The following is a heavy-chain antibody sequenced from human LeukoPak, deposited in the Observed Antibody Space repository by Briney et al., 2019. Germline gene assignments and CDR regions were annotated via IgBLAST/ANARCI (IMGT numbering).Heavy chain of an antibody. V-gene: IGHV4-61*02. CDR1: GGSISSGSYY. D-gene: IGHD3-10*01. J-gene: IGHJ6*03. CDR2: IYTSGST. CDR3: ARERITMVRGVIKKDTEYYNYYYMDV. Sequence: RPSETLSLTCTVSGGSISSGSYYWSWIRQPAGKGLEWIGRIYTSGSTNYNPSLKSRVTISVDTSKNQFSLKLSSVTAADTAVYYCARERITMVRGVIKKDTEYYNYYYMDVWGKGTTVTISS.